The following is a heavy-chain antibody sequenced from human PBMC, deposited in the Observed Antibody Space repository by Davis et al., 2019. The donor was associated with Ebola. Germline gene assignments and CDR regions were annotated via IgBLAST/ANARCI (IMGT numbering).Heavy chain of an antibody. CDR2: VYYSGST. CDR1: GGSISSYY. CDR3: ARSLLAYCSSSSCPYGWYLDP. Sequence: PSETLSLTCTVSGGSISSYYWSWIRQAPGKGLEWIGCVYYSGSTNYNPSLKSRVTISVDTSKNQVSLKLNSVTAADTAVYFCARSLLAYCSSSSCPYGWYLDPWGRGTLVTVSS. V-gene: IGHV4-59*01. J-gene: IGHJ2*01. D-gene: IGHD2-2*01.